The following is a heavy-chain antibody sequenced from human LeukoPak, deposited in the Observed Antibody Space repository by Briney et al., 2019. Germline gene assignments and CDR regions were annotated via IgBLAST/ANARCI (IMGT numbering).Heavy chain of an antibody. CDR3: ARWSGPYYYDSRGFDY. V-gene: IGHV3-21*01. CDR2: ISSSSSYI. Sequence: PGGSLRLSCAASGFTFSSYSMNWVRQAPGKGLEWVSSISSSSSYIYYADSVKGRFTISRDNAKNSLYLQMNSLRAEDTAVYYCARWSGPYYYDSRGFDYWGQGTLVTVSS. D-gene: IGHD3-22*01. CDR1: GFTFSSYS. J-gene: IGHJ4*02.